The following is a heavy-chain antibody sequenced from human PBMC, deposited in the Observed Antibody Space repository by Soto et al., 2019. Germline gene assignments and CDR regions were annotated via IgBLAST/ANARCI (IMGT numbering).Heavy chain of an antibody. CDR2: IYYSGST. CDR1: GGSISSYY. Sequence: PSETLSLTCTVSGGSISSYYWSWIRQPPGKGLEWIGYIYYSGSTNYNPPLKSRVTISVDTSKNQFSLKLSSVTAADAAVYYCARDYRRYCSGGSCYSYYYYGMDVWGQGTTVTVSS. J-gene: IGHJ6*02. D-gene: IGHD2-15*01. V-gene: IGHV4-59*01. CDR3: ARDYRRYCSGGSCYSYYYYGMDV.